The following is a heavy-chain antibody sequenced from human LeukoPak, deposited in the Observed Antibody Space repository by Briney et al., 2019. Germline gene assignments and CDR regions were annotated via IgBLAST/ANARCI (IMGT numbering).Heavy chain of an antibody. D-gene: IGHD1-26*01. V-gene: IGHV1-2*04. CDR2: INPNSGGT. J-gene: IGHJ3*02. CDR3: ARVRATGRDAFDI. Sequence: ASVKVSCKASGYTFTGYYMHWVRQAPGQGLEWMGWINPNSGGTNYAQKFQGWVTMTRDTSISTAYMELSRLRSDDTAVYYCARVRATGRDAFDIWGQGTMVTVSS. CDR1: GYTFTGYY.